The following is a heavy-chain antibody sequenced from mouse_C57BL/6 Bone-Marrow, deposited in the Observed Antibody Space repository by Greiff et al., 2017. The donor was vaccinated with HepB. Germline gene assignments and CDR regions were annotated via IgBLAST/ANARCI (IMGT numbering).Heavy chain of an antibody. V-gene: IGHV1-63*01. J-gene: IGHJ1*03. D-gene: IGHD1-1*01. CDR2: IYPGGGYT. CDR1: GYTFTNYW. Sequence: QVQLKQSGAELVRPGTSVKMSCKASGYTFTNYWIGWAKQRPGHGLEWIGDIYPGGGYTNYNEKFKGKATLTADKSSSTAYMQFSSLTSEDSAIYYCARWDGSSYWYFDVWGTGTTVTVSS. CDR3: ARWDGSSYWYFDV.